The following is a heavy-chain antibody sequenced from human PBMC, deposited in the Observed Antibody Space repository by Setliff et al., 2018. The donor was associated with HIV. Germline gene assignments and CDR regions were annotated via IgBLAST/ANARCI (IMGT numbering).Heavy chain of an antibody. J-gene: IGHJ3*02. CDR3: ARAGGGATDQAFDI. Sequence: ASVKVSCKAFRYTFTGYFLHWVRQAPGQGLEWLGIIDPNGGATNNAQKLQGRLTVTTDTSTGTRYMELSNLRSDDSAVYYCARAGGGATDQAFDIWGQGTMVTVSS. V-gene: IGHV1-46*01. D-gene: IGHD2-2*01. CDR2: IDPNGGAT. CDR1: RYTFTGYF.